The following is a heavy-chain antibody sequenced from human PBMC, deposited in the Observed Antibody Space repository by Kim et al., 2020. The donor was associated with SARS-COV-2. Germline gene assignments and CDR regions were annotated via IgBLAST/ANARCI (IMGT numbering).Heavy chain of an antibody. D-gene: IGHD3-10*01. V-gene: IGHV3-23*02. Sequence: SGKCRSTISRDNSKTTLSLKMNTLRAEDTAVYYCAKAGRYGSGSYFDYWGQGTLVTVSS. CDR3: AKAGRYGSGSYFDY. J-gene: IGHJ4*02.